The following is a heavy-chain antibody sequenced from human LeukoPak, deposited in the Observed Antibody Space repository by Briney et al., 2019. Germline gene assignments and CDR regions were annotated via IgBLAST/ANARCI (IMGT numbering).Heavy chain of an antibody. J-gene: IGHJ3*02. CDR1: GFTFSSYA. CDR2: ISYDGSNK. CDR3: ARGPCGSSGTPDAFDI. V-gene: IGHV3-30*14. D-gene: IGHD2-21*01. Sequence: GGSLRPSCAASGFTFSSYALHWVRQAPGKGLEWVAVISYDGSNKYYADSVKGRFTISRDNSKNTLYLQMNSLRAEDTAVYYCARGPCGSSGTPDAFDIWGQGTMVTVSS.